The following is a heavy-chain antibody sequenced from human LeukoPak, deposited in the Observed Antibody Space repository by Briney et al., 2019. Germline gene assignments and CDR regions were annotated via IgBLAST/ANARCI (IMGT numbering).Heavy chain of an antibody. J-gene: IGHJ4*02. D-gene: IGHD3-10*01. Sequence: SETLSLTCAVYGGSFSGYYWSWIRQPPGKGLEWIGEINHSGSTNYNPSLKSRVTISVDTSKNQFSLKLSSETAADTAVYYCARTQWFGEFMDIWGQGTLVTVSS. CDR1: GGSFSGYY. V-gene: IGHV4-34*01. CDR3: ARTQWFGEFMDI. CDR2: INHSGST.